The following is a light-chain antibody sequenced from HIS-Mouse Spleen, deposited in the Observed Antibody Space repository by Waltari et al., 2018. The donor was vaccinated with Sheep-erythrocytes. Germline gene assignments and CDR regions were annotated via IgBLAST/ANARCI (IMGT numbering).Light chain of an antibody. CDR3: YSAADNNLYV. Sequence: SYELTQPSSVSVSPGQTARITPSGDVLAKKYARWFQQKPGQAPVLVIYKDSERPSGIPERFSGSSSGTTVTLTISGAQVEDEADYYCYSAADNNLYVFGTGTKVTVL. J-gene: IGLJ1*01. CDR1: VLAKKY. CDR2: KDS. V-gene: IGLV3-27*01.